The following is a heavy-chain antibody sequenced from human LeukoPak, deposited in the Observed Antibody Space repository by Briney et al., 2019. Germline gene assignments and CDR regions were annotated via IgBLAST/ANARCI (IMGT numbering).Heavy chain of an antibody. J-gene: IGHJ4*02. Sequence: PGGSLRLSCAASGFTFSSYEMNWVRQTPGKGLEWVSYISSSGSTIYYADSVKGRFTISRDNAKNSLYLQMNSLRAEDTAVYYCAVLAVAGLIVDYWGQGTLVTVSS. CDR2: ISSSGSTI. V-gene: IGHV3-48*03. CDR3: AVLAVAGLIVDY. D-gene: IGHD6-19*01. CDR1: GFTFSSYE.